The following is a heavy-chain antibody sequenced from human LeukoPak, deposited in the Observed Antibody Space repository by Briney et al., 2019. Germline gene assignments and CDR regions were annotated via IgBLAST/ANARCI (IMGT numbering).Heavy chain of an antibody. D-gene: IGHD4-23*01. CDR3: AGSYGGNPEAFDI. Sequence: SETLSLTCAVSGGSISSNNWWSWVRQPPGKGLEWIGEIYRSGSTNYNPSLKSRVTISVDTSKNQFSLKLSSVTAADTAVYYCAGSYGGNPEAFDIWGQGTMVTVSS. CDR2: IYRSGST. J-gene: IGHJ3*02. V-gene: IGHV4-4*02. CDR1: GGSISSNNW.